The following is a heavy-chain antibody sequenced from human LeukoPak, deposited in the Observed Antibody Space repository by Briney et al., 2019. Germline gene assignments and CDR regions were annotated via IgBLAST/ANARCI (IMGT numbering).Heavy chain of an antibody. Sequence: SETLSLTCTVSGGSISSSSYYWGWIRQPPGKGLEWIGSIYYSGSTYYNPSLKSRVTISVGTSKNQFSLKLSSVTAADTAVYYCARLGIVVVPAATFFDYWGQGTLVTVSS. CDR1: GGSISSSSYY. V-gene: IGHV4-39*01. CDR3: ARLGIVVVPAATFFDY. D-gene: IGHD2-2*01. CDR2: IYYSGST. J-gene: IGHJ4*02.